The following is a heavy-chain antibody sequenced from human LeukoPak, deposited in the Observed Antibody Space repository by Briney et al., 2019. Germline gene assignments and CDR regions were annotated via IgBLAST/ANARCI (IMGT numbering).Heavy chain of an antibody. V-gene: IGHV4-61*02. CDR1: DGSISSNSYN. J-gene: IGHJ4*02. D-gene: IGHD3-10*01. CDR3: ARTRYYYNSRSYGAPYYFDY. CDR2: IYTSGST. Sequence: PSQTLSLTCTVSDGSISSNSYNWSWIRQLAGKGLEWIGRIYTSGSTNYNPSLKSRVTISVDTSKNQFSLKLSSVTAADTAVYYCARTRYYYNSRSYGAPYYFDYWGQGTLVTVSS.